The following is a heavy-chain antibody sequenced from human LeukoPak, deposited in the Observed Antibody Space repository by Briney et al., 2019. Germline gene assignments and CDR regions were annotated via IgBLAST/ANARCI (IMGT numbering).Heavy chain of an antibody. CDR2: IKSKTDGGTT. D-gene: IGHD3-22*01. CDR1: GFTFSNAW. J-gene: IGHJ4*02. V-gene: IGHV3-15*01. CDR3: TTDSGYYYVDY. Sequence: GSLRLSCAASGFTFSNAWMSWVRQAPGKGLEWVGRIKSKTDGGTTDYAAPVKGRFTISRDDSKSTLYLPMNSLKTEDTAVYYCTTDSGYYYVDYWGQGTLVTVSS.